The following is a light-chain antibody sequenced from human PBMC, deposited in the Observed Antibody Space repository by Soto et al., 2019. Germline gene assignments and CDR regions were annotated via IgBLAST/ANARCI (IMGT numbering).Light chain of an antibody. J-gene: IGKJ5*01. V-gene: IGKV1-39*01. Sequence: DIQMTQSPSSLSASVGDRVTITCRASESISRHLNWYQQKPGNAPKLLIYAASSLQNGVPSRFSGGGSGTDFTLTISNLQPGDFATYCCQESYSTLSITFGHGTRLETK. CDR1: ESISRH. CDR3: QESYSTLSIT. CDR2: AAS.